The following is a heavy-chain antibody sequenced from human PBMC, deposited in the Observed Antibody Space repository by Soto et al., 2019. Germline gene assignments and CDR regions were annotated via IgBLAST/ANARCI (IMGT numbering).Heavy chain of an antibody. CDR1: GFTFSSYA. CDR2: ISYDGSNK. Sequence: GGSLRLSCAASGFTFSSYAMHWVRQAPGKGLEWVAAISYDGSNKYYADSVKGRFTISRDNSKNTLYLQMNSLRAEDTALYYCARDGFTGYSYGYFDNWGRETLVTVSS. CDR3: ARDGFTGYSYGYFDN. V-gene: IGHV3-30-3*01. J-gene: IGHJ4*02. D-gene: IGHD5-18*01.